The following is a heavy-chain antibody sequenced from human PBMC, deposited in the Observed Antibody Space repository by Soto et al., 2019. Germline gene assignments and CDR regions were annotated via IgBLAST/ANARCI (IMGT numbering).Heavy chain of an antibody. D-gene: IGHD4-4*01. CDR2: ISSSSSYI. V-gene: IGHV3-21*01. Sequence: WGSLRLSCAASGFTFSSYSMNWVRQAPGKGLEWVSSISSSSSYIYYADSVKGRFTISRDNAKNSLYLQMNSLRAEDTAVYYCATGTVTTVDYWGQGTLVTVSS. CDR1: GFTFSSYS. J-gene: IGHJ4*02. CDR3: ATGTVTTVDY.